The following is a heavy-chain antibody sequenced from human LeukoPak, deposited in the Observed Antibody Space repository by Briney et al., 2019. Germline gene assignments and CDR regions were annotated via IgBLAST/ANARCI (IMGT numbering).Heavy chain of an antibody. CDR1: GDSISSFY. V-gene: IGHV4-59*08. J-gene: IGHJ3*02. CDR3: AKDRELWSAPSPFDI. Sequence: KPSETLSLTCSVSGDSISSFYWSWIRQPPGKGLEWIGYIYYSGTTKYSPSLKSRVIISVDTSKNQFSLSLSSVTAADTAIYYCAKDRELWSAPSPFDIWGQGTMVTVSS. D-gene: IGHD3-16*01. CDR2: IYYSGTT.